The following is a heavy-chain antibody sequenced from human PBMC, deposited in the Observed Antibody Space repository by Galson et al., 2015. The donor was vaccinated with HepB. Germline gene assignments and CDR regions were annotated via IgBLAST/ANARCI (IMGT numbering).Heavy chain of an antibody. J-gene: IGHJ6*03. V-gene: IGHV3-23*01. CDR3: AKGSPTSFYHYYMDV. CDR2: ISENDLSR. D-gene: IGHD2/OR15-2a*01. CDR1: GLTLETYD. Sequence: SLRLSCAASGLTLETYDISWVRQAPGRGLQWVSAISENDLSRHYADPGKGRFTISRQKSKNMVLLQMNRLKVEDTAVYYCAKGSPTSFYHYYMDVWGKGTTVTVSS.